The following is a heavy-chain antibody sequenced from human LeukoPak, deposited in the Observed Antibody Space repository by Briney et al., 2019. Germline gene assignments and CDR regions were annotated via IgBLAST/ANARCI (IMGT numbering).Heavy chain of an antibody. D-gene: IGHD3-22*01. V-gene: IGHV1-69*13. CDR1: GYTFTSYY. J-gene: IGHJ4*02. Sequence: ASVKVSCKASGYTFTSYYMHWVRQAPGQGLEWMGGIIPIFGTANYAQKFQGRVTITADESTSTAYMELSSLRSEDTAVYYCAIQLGDSSGYGYWGQGTLVTVSS. CDR3: AIQLGDSSGYGY. CDR2: IIPIFGTA.